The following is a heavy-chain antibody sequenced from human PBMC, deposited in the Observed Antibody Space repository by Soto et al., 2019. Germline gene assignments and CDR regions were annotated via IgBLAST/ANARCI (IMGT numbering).Heavy chain of an antibody. Sequence: GGSLRLSCAASGFTFSSYAMSWVRQAPGKGLEWVSAISGSGGSTYYADSVKGRFTISRDNSKNTLYLQMNSLRAEDTAVYYCAKDSAGDYVWGSYPTFDYWGQGTLVTVSS. CDR2: ISGSGGST. V-gene: IGHV3-23*01. CDR3: AKDSAGDYVWGSYPTFDY. J-gene: IGHJ4*02. D-gene: IGHD3-16*02. CDR1: GFTFSSYA.